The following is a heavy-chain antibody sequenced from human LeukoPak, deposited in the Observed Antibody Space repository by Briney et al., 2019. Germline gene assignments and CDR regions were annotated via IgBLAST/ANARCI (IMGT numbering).Heavy chain of an antibody. D-gene: IGHD5-24*01. Sequence: SETLSLTCTVSGGSISSYYWSWIRQPPGKGLEWLGYIYYSGSTNYNPSLMSRVTISVDTSKNQFSLKLRSVTAADTAVYYCARWLQMGGDYFDYWGQGTLVTVSS. V-gene: IGHV4-59*01. CDR1: GGSISSYY. CDR3: ARWLQMGGDYFDY. J-gene: IGHJ4*02. CDR2: IYYSGST.